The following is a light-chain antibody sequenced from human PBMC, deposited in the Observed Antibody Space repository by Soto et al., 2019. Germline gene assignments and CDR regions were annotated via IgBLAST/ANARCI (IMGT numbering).Light chain of an antibody. CDR3: SSYTSMNTPL. CDR1: SSDIGGFNY. V-gene: IGLV2-14*01. CDR2: EVT. Sequence: QSALTQRASVSGSPGQSITISCTGSSSDIGGFNYVSWYQQHPGKAPKVIIYEVTNRPSGVSNRFSGSKSGNTASLTISGLQPEDEADYFCSSYTSMNTPLFGRGTKLTVL. J-gene: IGLJ2*01.